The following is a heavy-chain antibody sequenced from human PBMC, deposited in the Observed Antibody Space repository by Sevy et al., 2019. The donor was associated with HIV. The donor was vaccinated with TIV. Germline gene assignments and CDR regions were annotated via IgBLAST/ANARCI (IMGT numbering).Heavy chain of an antibody. J-gene: IGHJ4*02. CDR3: ARVGLPTYYDFWSGGYFDY. CDR1: GGTFSSYA. V-gene: IGHV1-69*10. D-gene: IGHD3-3*01. Sequence: ASVKVSCKASGGTFSSYAISWVRQAPGQGLEWMGGIILILGIANYAQKFQGRVTITADKSTSTAYLELSSLGSEDTAVYYCARVGLPTYYDFWSGGYFDYWGQGTLVTVSS. CDR2: IILILGIA.